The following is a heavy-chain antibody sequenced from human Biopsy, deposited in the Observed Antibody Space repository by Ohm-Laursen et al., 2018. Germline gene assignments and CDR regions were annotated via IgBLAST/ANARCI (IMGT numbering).Heavy chain of an antibody. V-gene: IGHV1-2*02. CDR1: GFSFTGYY. J-gene: IGHJ4*02. Sequence: ASVKVSCKASGFSFTGYYIHWVRQAPGQGLEWMGWTSPKSGGTNYAQKFQGNITMTKNTSMSTAYMEMSRLRSDDTAVYYCALQSVAQMKNFDYWGQGTLVTVSS. CDR2: TSPKSGGT. D-gene: IGHD6-19*01. CDR3: ALQSVAQMKNFDY.